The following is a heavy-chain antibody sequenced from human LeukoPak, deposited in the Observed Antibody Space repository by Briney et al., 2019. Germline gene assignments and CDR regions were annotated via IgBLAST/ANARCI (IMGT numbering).Heavy chain of an antibody. CDR3: ARAGGSTVSHSDY. D-gene: IGHD4-17*01. CDR1: GFTFSSYS. CDR2: ISSSTSYI. Sequence: GGSLRLSCAASGFTFSSYSMNWIRQAPGKGLEWVSSISSSTSYIYYADSVKGRFTISKDNAKNSLYLQMNSLRAGDTAVYYCARAGGSTVSHSDYWGQGTLVTVSS. V-gene: IGHV3-21*01. J-gene: IGHJ4*02.